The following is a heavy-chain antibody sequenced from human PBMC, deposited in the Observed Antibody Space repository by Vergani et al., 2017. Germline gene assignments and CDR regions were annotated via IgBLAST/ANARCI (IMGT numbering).Heavy chain of an antibody. V-gene: IGHV1-69*04. CDR2: IIPILGIA. CDR1: GGTFSSYA. J-gene: IGHJ4*02. D-gene: IGHD3-9*01. Sequence: QVQLVQSGAEVKKPGSSVKVSCKASGGTFSSYAISWVRQAPGQGLEWMGRIIPILGIANYAQKFQGRVTITADKSTSTAYMELSSLRSEDTAVYYCAXLGGSFYDILTGYFLDYWGQGTLVTVSS. CDR3: AXLGGSFYDILTGYFLDY.